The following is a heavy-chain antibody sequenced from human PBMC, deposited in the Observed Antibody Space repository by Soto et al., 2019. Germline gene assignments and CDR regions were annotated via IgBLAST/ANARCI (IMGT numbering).Heavy chain of an antibody. Sequence: ASVKVSCKASGYTFTSYGISWVRQAPGQGLEWMGWISAYNGNTNYAQKLQGRVTMTTDTSTSTAYMELRSLRSDDTAVYYCARNTYYYASSGDAFDIWGQGTMVTVSS. CDR2: ISAYNGNT. CDR3: ARNTYYYASSGDAFDI. V-gene: IGHV1-18*04. CDR1: GYTFTSYG. J-gene: IGHJ3*02. D-gene: IGHD3-22*01.